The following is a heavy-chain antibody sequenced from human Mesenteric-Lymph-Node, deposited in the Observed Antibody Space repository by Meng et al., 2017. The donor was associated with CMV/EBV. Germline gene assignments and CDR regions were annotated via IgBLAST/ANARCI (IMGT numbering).Heavy chain of an antibody. CDR3: ASMDYYGSGSLDY. Sequence: VSGGSISSNNWWSWVRQPPGKGLEWIGEIYHSGSTNYNPSLKSRVTISVDKSKNQFSLKLTSVTAADTAVYYCASMDYYGSGSLDYWGQGTLVTVSS. CDR1: GGSISSNNW. J-gene: IGHJ4*02. V-gene: IGHV4-4*02. CDR2: IYHSGST. D-gene: IGHD3-10*01.